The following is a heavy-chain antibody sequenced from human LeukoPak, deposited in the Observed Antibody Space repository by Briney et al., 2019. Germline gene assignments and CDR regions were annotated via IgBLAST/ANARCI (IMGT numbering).Heavy chain of an antibody. CDR2: ISYDGSDE. Sequence: ISYDGSDEYYTDSVKGRFTISRDNSKNTLYLQMNSLRAEDTAVYYCAKGCGSYGQTPLFDYWGQGTLVTVSS. J-gene: IGHJ4*02. D-gene: IGHD5-18*01. V-gene: IGHV3-30*07. CDR3: AKGCGSYGQTPLFDY.